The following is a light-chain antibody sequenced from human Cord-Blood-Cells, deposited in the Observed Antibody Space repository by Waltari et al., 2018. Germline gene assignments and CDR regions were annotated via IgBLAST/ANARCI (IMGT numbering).Light chain of an antibody. CDR2: DVS. V-gene: IGLV2-14*01. CDR1: SSDVGGYNY. J-gene: IGLJ3*02. Sequence: QSALTQPASVSGSPGQSITISCTGTSSDVGGYNYVSWYQQHPGKAPKLLIYDVSKRPSGVSHRFSGSKSGNTASLTISGLQAEDEADYYCSSYTSSSTRVFGGGTKLTVL. CDR3: SSYTSSSTRV.